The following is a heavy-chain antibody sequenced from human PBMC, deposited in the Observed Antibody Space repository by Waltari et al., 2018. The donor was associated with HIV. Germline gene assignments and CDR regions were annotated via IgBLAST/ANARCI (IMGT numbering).Heavy chain of an antibody. CDR1: GHTFNSPYY. V-gene: IGHV4-38-2*02. Sequence: QVHLQESGPGLVTPSATLSLTCSVSGHTFNSPYYWGWLRQAPGKGPQWLASTSQTGYAFYHASLKIRVSVSFDTSNDQLSLKLRSVTAAETALYFCARVIRALSGTYSSYYFDFWGQGIMVTVSS. CDR3: ARVIRALSGTYSSYYFDF. D-gene: IGHD1-26*01. J-gene: IGHJ4*02. CDR2: TSQTGYA.